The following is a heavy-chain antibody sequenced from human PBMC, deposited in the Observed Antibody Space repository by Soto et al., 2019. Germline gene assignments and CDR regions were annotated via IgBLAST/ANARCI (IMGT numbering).Heavy chain of an antibody. CDR2: ISNTGGST. CDR3: AHPRGYGVFDAVDI. J-gene: IGHJ3*02. CDR1: GFSFSTHA. V-gene: IGHV3-23*01. Sequence: PGGSLRLSCTASGFSFSTHAMSWVRQAPGKGLECVSAISNTGGSTFYAESVRGRFTISRDNSINTLYLQMTSLRTEDTAVYYCAHPRGYGVFDAVDIWGQGTMVTVS. D-gene: IGHD4-17*01.